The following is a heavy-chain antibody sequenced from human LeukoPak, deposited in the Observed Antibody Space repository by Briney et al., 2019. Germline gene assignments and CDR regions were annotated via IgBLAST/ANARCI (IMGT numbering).Heavy chain of an antibody. CDR3: ARDSYYDLYYFDY. Sequence: GGSLRLSCAASGFTFSSYAMSWVRQAPGKGLEWVSAVSGSGGSTYYADSVKGRFTISRDNSKNTLYLQMNSLRAEDTAVYYCARDSYYDLYYFDYWGQGTLVTVSS. V-gene: IGHV3-23*01. J-gene: IGHJ4*02. D-gene: IGHD3-22*01. CDR1: GFTFSSYA. CDR2: VSGSGGST.